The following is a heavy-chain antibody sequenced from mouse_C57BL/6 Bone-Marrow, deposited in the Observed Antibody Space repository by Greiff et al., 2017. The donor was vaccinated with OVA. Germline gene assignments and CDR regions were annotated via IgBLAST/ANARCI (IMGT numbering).Heavy chain of an antibody. D-gene: IGHD1-1*01. CDR2: IWTGGGT. Sequence: VKLMESGPGLVAPSQSLSITCTVSGFSLTSYAISWVRQPPGKGLEWLGVIWTGGGTNYNSALKSRLSISKDNSKSQVFLKMNSLQTDDTARYYCARNEGDYGSSYWYFDVWGTGTTVTVSS. CDR3: ARNEGDYGSSYWYFDV. J-gene: IGHJ1*03. V-gene: IGHV2-9-1*01. CDR1: GFSLTSYA.